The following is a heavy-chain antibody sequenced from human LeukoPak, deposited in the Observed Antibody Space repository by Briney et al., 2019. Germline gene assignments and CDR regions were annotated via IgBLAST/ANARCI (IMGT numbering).Heavy chain of an antibody. CDR3: ARVTPYCSGGSCYPGWFDP. CDR1: GGSFSGYY. D-gene: IGHD2-15*01. V-gene: IGHV4-34*01. CDR2: INHSGST. Sequence: SETLSLTCAVYGGSFSGYYWSWIRQPPGTGLEWIGEINHSGSTNYNPSLKSRVTISVDTSKNQFSLKLSSVTAADTAVYYCARVTPYCSGGSCYPGWFDPWGQGTLVTVSS. J-gene: IGHJ5*02.